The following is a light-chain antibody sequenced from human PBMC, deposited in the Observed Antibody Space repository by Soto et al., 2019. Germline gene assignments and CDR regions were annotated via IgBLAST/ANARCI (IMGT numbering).Light chain of an antibody. CDR1: SSNIGSNY. Sequence: QSVLTQPPSVSAAPGQRVTISCSGSSSNIGSNYVSWYQQLPGTAPKLLIYRNNQRPSGVPDRFSGSKSGTSASLAISGLRSEDEADYYCAAWDDSLSGYVFGTGTKLTVL. V-gene: IGLV1-47*01. CDR3: AAWDDSLSGYV. CDR2: RNN. J-gene: IGLJ1*01.